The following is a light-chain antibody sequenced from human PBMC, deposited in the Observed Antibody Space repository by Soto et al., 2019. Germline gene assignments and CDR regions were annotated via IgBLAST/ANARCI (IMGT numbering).Light chain of an antibody. Sequence: QAVVTQEASFSVSPGGTVTLTCGLSSGSVSTSNYPTWYQQTPGQAPLTLIYSTNTRSSGVPDRFSGSILENKAALTITGAQADDESDYYCILYMGSGIWVFGGGTKVTVL. CDR2: STN. V-gene: IGLV8-61*01. J-gene: IGLJ3*02. CDR1: SGSVSTSNY. CDR3: ILYMGSGIWV.